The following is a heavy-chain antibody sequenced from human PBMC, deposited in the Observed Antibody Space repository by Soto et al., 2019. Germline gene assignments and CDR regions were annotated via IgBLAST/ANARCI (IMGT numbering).Heavy chain of an antibody. CDR1: GGTFSSYA. CDR3: AREVVETSSLWLDP. CDR2: MNTNTNTT. D-gene: IGHD6-6*01. J-gene: IGHJ5*02. V-gene: IGHV1-8*02. Sequence: VASVKVSCKASGGTFSSYAINWVRRAPGQGLEWIGWMNTNTNTTDSAEVFEGRVSLTWDTSISTAYMQLNSLKIGDTAVYYCAREVVETSSLWLDPWGQGTLVTVSS.